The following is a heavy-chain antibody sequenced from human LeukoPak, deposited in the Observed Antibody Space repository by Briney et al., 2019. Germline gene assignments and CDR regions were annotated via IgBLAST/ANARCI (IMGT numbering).Heavy chain of an antibody. CDR1: GYTFTSYA. CDR2: INAGNGNT. J-gene: IGHJ4*02. D-gene: IGHD4-23*01. V-gene: IGHV1-3*01. Sequence: ASVKVSCKASGYTFTSYAMHWVRQAPGQRLEWMGWINAGNGNTKYSQKFQGRVTITRDTSASTAYMELSSLGSEDTAVYYCARVSVETPYDYWGQGTLVTVSS. CDR3: ARVSVETPYDY.